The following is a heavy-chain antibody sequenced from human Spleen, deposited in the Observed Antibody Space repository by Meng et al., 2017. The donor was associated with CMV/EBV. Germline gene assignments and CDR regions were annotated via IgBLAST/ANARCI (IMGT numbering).Heavy chain of an antibody. Sequence: SVKVSCKASGYTFSTYVINWVRQAAGQGLEWMGWMNPNSGNTVYAQKVQGRVTITRNTSISTTYMELSSLRSEDTAVYYCARDFWSGNSRYGMDVWGQGTTVTVSS. CDR2: MNPNSGNT. J-gene: IGHJ6*02. CDR1: GYTFSTYV. V-gene: IGHV1-8*03. D-gene: IGHD3-3*01. CDR3: ARDFWSGNSRYGMDV.